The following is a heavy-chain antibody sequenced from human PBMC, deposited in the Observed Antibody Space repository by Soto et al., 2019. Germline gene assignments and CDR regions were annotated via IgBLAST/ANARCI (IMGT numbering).Heavy chain of an antibody. D-gene: IGHD1-26*01. CDR2: INWNSGSI. CDR1: GFTFDDYA. Sequence: GGSLRLSCAASGFTFDDYAMHWVRQVPGKGLEWVSGINWNSGSIGYADSVKGRFAISRDNAKNSLHLQMNSLRAEDTAFYYCVKDESVNWYSGHFRHWGQGTLVTVSS. J-gene: IGHJ1*01. CDR3: VKDESVNWYSGHFRH. V-gene: IGHV3-9*01.